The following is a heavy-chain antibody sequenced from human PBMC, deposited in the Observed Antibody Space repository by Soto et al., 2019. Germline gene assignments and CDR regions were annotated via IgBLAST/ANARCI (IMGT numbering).Heavy chain of an antibody. CDR1: GFTFSSNW. Sequence: GGSLRLSCAASGFTFSSNWMHWVRQAPGKGLVWVSRISGDGRTTSHADSVKGRFTISRDNAKNTLYLQMNSLRVEDTAVYYCARGVPNCSSSSCYFDFWGQGILVTVSS. V-gene: IGHV3-74*01. D-gene: IGHD2-2*01. CDR2: ISGDGRTT. CDR3: ARGVPNCSSSSCYFDF. J-gene: IGHJ4*02.